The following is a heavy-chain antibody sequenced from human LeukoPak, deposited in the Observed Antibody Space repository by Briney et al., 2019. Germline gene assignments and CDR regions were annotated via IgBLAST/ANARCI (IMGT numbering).Heavy chain of an antibody. J-gene: IGHJ4*02. V-gene: IGHV4-59*08. CDR3: ARSRGLAGAATVIDF. Sequence: SETLSLTCTVSGGSISTHYWTFIRQPPGKGLEWIGYGYYIGITDYNPSLKSRVTISVDTSKNQFSLNLNSVTAADTAVYYCARSRGLAGAATVIDFWGQGILITVSS. CDR2: GYYIGIT. D-gene: IGHD2-15*01. CDR1: GGSISTHY.